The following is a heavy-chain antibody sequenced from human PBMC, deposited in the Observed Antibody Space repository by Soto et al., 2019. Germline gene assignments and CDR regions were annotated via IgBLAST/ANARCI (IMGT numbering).Heavy chain of an antibody. CDR3: ARELLFRNYYYYGMDV. J-gene: IGHJ6*02. CDR2: INAGNGNT. V-gene: IGHV1-3*01. CDR1: GYTFTSYA. D-gene: IGHD3-10*01. Sequence: GASVKVSCKASGYTFTSYAMHWVRQAPGQRLEWMGWINAGNGNTKYSQKFQGRVTITRDTSASTAYMELSSLRSEDTAVYYCARELLFRNYYYYGMDVWGQGTTVTVSS.